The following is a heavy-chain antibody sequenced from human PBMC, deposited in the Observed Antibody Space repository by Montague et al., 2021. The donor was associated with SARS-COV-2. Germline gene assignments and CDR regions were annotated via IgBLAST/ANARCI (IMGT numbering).Heavy chain of an antibody. V-gene: IGHV4-59*01. CDR2: IYYSGST. CDR3: ARVVGDYDFWSGQYYYYYYMDV. Sequence: SETLSLTCTVSGGSISSYYWSWIRQPPGKGLEWIGYIYYSGSTNYNPSLESRVTISVDTSKNQFSLKLSSVTAADTAVYSCARVVGDYDFWSGQYYYYYYMDVWGKGTTVTVSS. D-gene: IGHD3-3*01. J-gene: IGHJ6*03. CDR1: GGSISSYY.